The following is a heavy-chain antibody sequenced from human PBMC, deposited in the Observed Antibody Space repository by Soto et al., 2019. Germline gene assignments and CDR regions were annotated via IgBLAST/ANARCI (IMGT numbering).Heavy chain of an antibody. D-gene: IGHD3-10*01. J-gene: IGHJ4*02. V-gene: IGHV3-74*01. Sequence: EVQLVESGGGLVQPGGSLRLSCAASGFTFSSHWMHWVRQVPGKGLVWVSRINADGSDIDYADSVRGRFTISRDNAKNTLDLQMNILEGADTAVYHCARSTFGSGHGNDYWGLGTLVTVSS. CDR2: INADGSDI. CDR1: GFTFSSHW. CDR3: ARSTFGSGHGNDY.